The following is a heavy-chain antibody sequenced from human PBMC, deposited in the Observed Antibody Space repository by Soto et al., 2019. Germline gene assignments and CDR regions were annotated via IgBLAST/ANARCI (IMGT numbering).Heavy chain of an antibody. J-gene: IGHJ4*02. CDR2: IYHSGST. CDR1: GGSISSGGYS. V-gene: IGHV4-30-2*01. D-gene: IGHD5-18*01. CDR3: ARGQYSYGHDY. Sequence: SETLSLTCAVSGGSISSGGYSWSWIRQPPGKGLEWIGYIYHSGSTYYNPSLKSRVTISVDRSKNQFSLKLSSVTAADTAVYYCARGQYSYGHDYWGQGTLATVSS.